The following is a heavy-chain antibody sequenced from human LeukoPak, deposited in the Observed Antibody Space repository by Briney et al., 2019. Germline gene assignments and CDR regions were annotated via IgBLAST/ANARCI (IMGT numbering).Heavy chain of an antibody. CDR3: ARVFSAADMKWAEFFHY. V-gene: IGHV3-30*02. D-gene: IGHD6-13*01. CDR1: GFTFSSYG. J-gene: IGHJ1*01. CDR2: IRYDGSNK. Sequence: PGGSLRLSCAASGFTFSSYGMHWVRQAPGKGLEWVAFIRYDGSNKYYADSVKGRFTISRDNSKNTLYLQMNSLRAEDTGVYYCARVFSAADMKWAEFFHYWGHGTLVSVSS.